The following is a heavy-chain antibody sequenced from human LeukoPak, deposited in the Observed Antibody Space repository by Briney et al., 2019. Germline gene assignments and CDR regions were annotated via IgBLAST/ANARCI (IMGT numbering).Heavy chain of an antibody. CDR2: IRYDGSNK. CDR1: GFTFSSYG. CDR3: ARLHYDVLTGPFDY. D-gene: IGHD3-9*01. J-gene: IGHJ4*02. Sequence: GGSLRLSCAASGFTFSSYGMHWVRQAPGKGLEWVAFIRYDGSNKYYADSVKGRFTISRDNSKNTLYLQMNSLRAEDTAVYYCARLHYDVLTGPFDYWGQGTLVTVSS. V-gene: IGHV3-30*02.